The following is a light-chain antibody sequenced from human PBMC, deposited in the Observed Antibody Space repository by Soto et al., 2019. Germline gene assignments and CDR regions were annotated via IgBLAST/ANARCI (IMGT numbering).Light chain of an antibody. J-gene: IGLJ3*02. CDR3: SSYTSGNTLV. CDR1: SSDVGGYNY. CDR2: DVT. V-gene: IGLV2-14*01. Sequence: QSVLTQPASVSGSPGQSITISCTGTSSDVGGYNYVSWYQHHPGKAPKLMIYDVTNRPSGVSNRFSGSRSGNTASLTISGLQAEDEADYYCSSYTSGNTLVFGGGTKLTVL.